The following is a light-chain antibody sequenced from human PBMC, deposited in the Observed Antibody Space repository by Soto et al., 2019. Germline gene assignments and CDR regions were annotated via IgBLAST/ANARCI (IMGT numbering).Light chain of an antibody. V-gene: IGKV3-15*01. CDR2: GAS. CDR3: QHPNNLPRE. Sequence: CLSPQCGSSGGEGTYICRASESVSSNLAWYQQKPGQAPRLLIYGASTRAPGIPARFSGSVSVTECPPSCTCLPSKRFAVHYMQHPNNLPREIGQGTKVDIK. CDR1: ESVSSN. J-gene: IGKJ1*01.